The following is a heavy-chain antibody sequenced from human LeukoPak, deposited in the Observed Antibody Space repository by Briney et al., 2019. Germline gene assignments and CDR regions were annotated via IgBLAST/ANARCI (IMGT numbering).Heavy chain of an antibody. J-gene: IGHJ4*02. V-gene: IGHV4-59*08. D-gene: IGHD2-15*01. CDR2: IYYSGST. Sequence: PSETLSLTCTVSGGSISSYYWSWIRQPPGKGLEWIGYIYYSGSTNYNPSLKSRVTISVDTSKNQFSLKLSSVTAADTAVYYCARHGAGGSPAYFDYWGQGTLVTVSS. CDR3: ARHGAGGSPAYFDY. CDR1: GGSISSYY.